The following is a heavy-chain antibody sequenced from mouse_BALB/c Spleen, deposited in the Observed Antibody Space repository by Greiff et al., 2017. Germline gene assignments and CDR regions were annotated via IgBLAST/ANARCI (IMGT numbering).Heavy chain of an antibody. CDR2: ISCYNGAT. CDR1: GYSFTGYY. D-gene: IGHD1-1*01. V-gene: IGHV1S34*01. Sequence: LVKTGASVKISCKASGYSFTGYYMHWVKQSHGKSLEWIGYISCYNGATSYNQKFKGKATFTVDTSSSTAYMQFNSLTSEDSAVYYCARGAYGSSYYYAMDYWGQGTSVTVSS. J-gene: IGHJ4*01. CDR3: ARGAYGSSYYYAMDY.